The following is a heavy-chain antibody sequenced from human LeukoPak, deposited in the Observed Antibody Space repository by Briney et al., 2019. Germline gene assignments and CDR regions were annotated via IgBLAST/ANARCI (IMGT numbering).Heavy chain of an antibody. CDR3: ASHYYDSSGWSYYYFDY. CDR1: GFTFSSYA. D-gene: IGHD3-22*01. J-gene: IGHJ4*02. CDR2: ISYDGSNK. V-gene: IGHV3-30-3*01. Sequence: PGGSLRLSCAASGFTFSSYAMHWVRQAPGKGLEGVAVISYDGSNKYYADSVKGRFTISRDNSKNTLYLQMNSLRAEDTAVYYCASHYYDSSGWSYYYFDYWGQGTLVTVFS.